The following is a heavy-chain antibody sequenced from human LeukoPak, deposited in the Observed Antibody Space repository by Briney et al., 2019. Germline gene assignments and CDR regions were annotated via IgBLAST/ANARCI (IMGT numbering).Heavy chain of an antibody. CDR3: ARSSDGDYYYYFDY. CDR1: GFTVSSNY. Sequence: GGSLRLSCAASGFTVSSNYMSWVRQAPGKGLERVSVIYSGGSTEYADSVKGRFTVSRDNSKNTLYLQMNSLRAEDTAVYYCARSSDGDYYYYFDYWGQGTLVTVSS. J-gene: IGHJ4*02. D-gene: IGHD4-17*01. V-gene: IGHV3-66*01. CDR2: IYSGGST.